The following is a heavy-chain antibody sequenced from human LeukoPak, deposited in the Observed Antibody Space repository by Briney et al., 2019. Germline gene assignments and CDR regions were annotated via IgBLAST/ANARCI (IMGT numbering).Heavy chain of an antibody. V-gene: IGHV4-39*07. CDR2: IYYSGST. Sequence: GSLRLSCAASGFTFSSYAMSWVRQPPGKGLEWIGSIYYSGSTYYNPSLKSRVTISVDTSKNQFSLKLSSVTAADTAVYYCARVKQLVHRAEYFQHWGQGTLVTVSS. CDR3: ARVKQLVHRAEYFQH. CDR1: GFTFSSYA. D-gene: IGHD6-13*01. J-gene: IGHJ1*01.